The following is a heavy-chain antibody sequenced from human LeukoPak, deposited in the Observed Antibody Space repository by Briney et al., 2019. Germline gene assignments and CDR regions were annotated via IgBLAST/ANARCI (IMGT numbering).Heavy chain of an antibody. CDR3: ARDPSGSEPHAFDY. J-gene: IGHJ4*02. CDR1: GGSFSGYY. CDR2: INHSGST. V-gene: IGHV4-34*01. Sequence: SETLSLTCAVYGGSFSGYYWSWIRQPPGKGLEWIGEINHSGSTNYNPSLKSRVTISVDTSKNQFSLKLSSVTAADTAVYYCARDPSGSEPHAFDYWGQGTLVTVSS. D-gene: IGHD1-26*01.